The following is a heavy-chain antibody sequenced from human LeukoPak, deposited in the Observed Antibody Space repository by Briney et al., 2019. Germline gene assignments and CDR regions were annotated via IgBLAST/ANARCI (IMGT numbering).Heavy chain of an antibody. J-gene: IGHJ4*02. D-gene: IGHD2-21*02. CDR2: INPNSGGT. V-gene: IGHV1-2*02. CDR3: ARDRGGDWLNDLDY. Sequence: ASVKVSCKASGYTFTGYYMHWVRQAPGQGLEWMGWINPNSGGTNYAQKFQGRVTMTRDTSISTAYMELSRLRSDDTAVYYCARDRGGDWLNDLDYWGQGTLVTVSS. CDR1: GYTFTGYY.